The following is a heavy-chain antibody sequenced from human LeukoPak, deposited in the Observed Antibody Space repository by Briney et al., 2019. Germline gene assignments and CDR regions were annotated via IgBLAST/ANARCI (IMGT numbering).Heavy chain of an antibody. CDR1: GYTFTSYG. D-gene: IGHD3-10*01. Sequence: GASVKVSCKPSGYTFTSYGISWVRQAPGQGLEWMGWISAYNGNTNYAQKLQGRVTMTTDTSTSTAYMELRSLRSDDTAVYYCARDLRSYYGSGSFNYWGQGTLVTVSS. V-gene: IGHV1-18*01. CDR2: ISAYNGNT. J-gene: IGHJ4*02. CDR3: ARDLRSYYGSGSFNY.